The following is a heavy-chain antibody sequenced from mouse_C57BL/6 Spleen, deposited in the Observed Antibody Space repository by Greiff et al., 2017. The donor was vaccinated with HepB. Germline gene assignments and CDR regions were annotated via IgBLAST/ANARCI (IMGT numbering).Heavy chain of an antibody. CDR3: ARGYYGFYWYFDV. CDR2: IDPSDSYT. Sequence: VQLQQPGAELVKPGASVKLSCKASGYTFTSYWMQWVKQRPGQGLEWIGEIDPSDSYTNYNQKFKGKATLTVDTSSSTAYMQLSSLTSEDSAVYYCARGYYGFYWYFDVWGTGTTVTVSS. CDR1: GYTFTSYW. D-gene: IGHD1-1*01. J-gene: IGHJ1*03. V-gene: IGHV1-50*01.